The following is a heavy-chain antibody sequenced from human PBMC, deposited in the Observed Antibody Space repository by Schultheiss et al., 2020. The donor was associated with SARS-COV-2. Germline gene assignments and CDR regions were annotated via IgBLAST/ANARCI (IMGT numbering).Heavy chain of an antibody. D-gene: IGHD3-22*01. CDR1: GGSISSYY. J-gene: IGHJ6*02. V-gene: IGHV4-59*12. CDR2: IYYSGST. CDR3: ARDAYDSSGYYRAYGMDV. Sequence: SETLSLTCTVSGGSISSYYWSWIRQPPGKGLEWIGYIYYSGSTNYNPSLKSRVTISVDTSKNQFFLKLSSVTAADTAVYYCARDAYDSSGYYRAYGMDVWGQGTTVTVSS.